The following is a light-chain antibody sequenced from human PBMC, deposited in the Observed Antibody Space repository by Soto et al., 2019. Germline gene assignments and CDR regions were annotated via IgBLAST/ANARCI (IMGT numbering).Light chain of an antibody. Sequence: DIQMTQSPSTLSGSGGGRVTITCRASQTISSWLAWYQQKPGKAPKLLIYKASTLKSGVPSRFSGSGSGTEFTLTISSLQPDDFATYYCQHYNSYSEAFGQGTKV. V-gene: IGKV1-5*03. CDR1: QTISSW. J-gene: IGKJ1*01. CDR2: KAS. CDR3: QHYNSYSEA.